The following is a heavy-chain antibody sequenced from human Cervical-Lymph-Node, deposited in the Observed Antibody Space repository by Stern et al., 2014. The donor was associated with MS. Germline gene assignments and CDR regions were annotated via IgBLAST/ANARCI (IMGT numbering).Heavy chain of an antibody. CDR2: ISRRGYTI. CDR3: ARGFVDTADYDAFDI. V-gene: IGHV3-11*01. J-gene: IGHJ3*02. Sequence: VQLVESGGGLVKPGESLRLSCAASGFTFSDYYMTWIRQAPGKGLEWVSYISRRGYTIIYGDSVKGRFTISRDNAKNSVSLQMNSLRGEDTAVYYCARGFVDTADYDAFDIWGQGTLATVSS. D-gene: IGHD5-18*01. CDR1: GFTFSDYY.